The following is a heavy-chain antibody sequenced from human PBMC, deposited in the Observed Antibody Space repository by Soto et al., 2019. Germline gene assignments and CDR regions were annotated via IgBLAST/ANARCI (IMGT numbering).Heavy chain of an antibody. V-gene: IGHV4-59*01. CDR3: ARFSANYYYYYGMDV. CDR1: GGSLSSDY. D-gene: IGHD5-18*01. J-gene: IGHJ6*02. Sequence: SGNLSQTCTFSGGSLSSDYWSWIRQPPGKGLEWIGYIYYSGSTNYNPSLKSRVTISVDTSKNQFSLKLSSVTAADTAVYYCARFSANYYYYYGMDVCGQGTTVTLSS. CDR2: IYYSGST.